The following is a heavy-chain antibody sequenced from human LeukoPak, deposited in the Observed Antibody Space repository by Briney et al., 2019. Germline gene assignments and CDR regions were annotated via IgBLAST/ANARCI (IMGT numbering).Heavy chain of an antibody. CDR2: IYGGGSA. Sequence: PGGSLRLSCAASGFSVSSNYMSRVRQAPGKGLEWVPLIYGGGSAYYADSVKGRFTISRDNSKNTLYLQMNSLRAEDTALYYCARVIGATYFDYWGQGTLVTVSS. V-gene: IGHV3-53*01. CDR3: ARVIGATYFDY. D-gene: IGHD1-26*01. CDR1: GFSVSSNY. J-gene: IGHJ4*02.